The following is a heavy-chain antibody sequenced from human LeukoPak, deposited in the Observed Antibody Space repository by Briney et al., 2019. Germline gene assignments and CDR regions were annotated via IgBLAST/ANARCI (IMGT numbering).Heavy chain of an antibody. CDR2: MNPNSGNT. D-gene: IGHD2-2*01. CDR3: VRGKYQLPQ. Sequence: ASVKVSCKAPRDTFTSYDINWVRQATGQGLEWMGWMNPNSGNTGYAQKFQGRVTMTRNTSISTAYMELSSLRSDDTAVYYCVRGKYQLPQWGQGTLVTVSS. V-gene: IGHV1-8*01. J-gene: IGHJ4*02. CDR1: RDTFTSYD.